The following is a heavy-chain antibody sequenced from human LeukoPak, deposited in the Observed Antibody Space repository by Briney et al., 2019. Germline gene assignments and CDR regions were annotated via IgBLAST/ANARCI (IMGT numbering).Heavy chain of an antibody. J-gene: IGHJ4*02. D-gene: IGHD2-15*01. Sequence: SETLSLTCAVYGGSSSGYYWSWIRQPPGKGLEWIGYIYYSGSTNYNPSLKSRVTISVDTSKNQFSLKLSSVTAADTAVYYCARRCSGGSCYRAFDYWGQGTLVTVSS. CDR1: GGSSSGYY. CDR3: ARRCSGGSCYRAFDY. V-gene: IGHV4-59*08. CDR2: IYYSGST.